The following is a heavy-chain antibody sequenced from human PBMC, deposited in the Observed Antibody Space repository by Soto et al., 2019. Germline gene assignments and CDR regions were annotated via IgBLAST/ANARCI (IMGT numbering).Heavy chain of an antibody. V-gene: IGHV1-3*01. J-gene: IGHJ5*02. CDR2: INAGNGNT. Sequence: GASVKVSCKASGYTFTSYAMHWVRQAPGQRLEWMGWINAGNGNTKYSQKFQGRVTITRDTSASTAYMELSSLRSEDTALYYCARDRVQYQLLHGDNWFDPWGQGTRVTVSS. CDR1: GYTFTSYA. D-gene: IGHD2-2*01. CDR3: ARDRVQYQLLHGDNWFDP.